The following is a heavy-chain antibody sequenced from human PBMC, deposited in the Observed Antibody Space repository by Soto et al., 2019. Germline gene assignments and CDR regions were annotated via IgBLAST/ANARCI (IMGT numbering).Heavy chain of an antibody. J-gene: IGHJ4*02. CDR2: IKEDGSLK. CDR1: GFYVTNYW. CDR3: VRDSYTAHWHTAGEDY. D-gene: IGHD2-2*02. V-gene: IGHV3-7*01. Sequence: DVQLVESGGGLVQPGGSLRLSCAASGFYVTNYWMTWVRQAPGKGPEWVVNIKEDGSLKFYVDSVRGRFTISRDNAKNSVYLEMSRLRAEDTAVYYCVRDSYTAHWHTAGEDYWGQGTLVTVSS.